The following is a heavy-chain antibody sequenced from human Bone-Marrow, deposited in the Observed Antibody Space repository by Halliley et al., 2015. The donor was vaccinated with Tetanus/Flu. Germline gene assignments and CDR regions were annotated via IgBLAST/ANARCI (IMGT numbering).Heavy chain of an antibody. CDR2: ISGYNGNT. Sequence: QVQLVQSGAEVKKPGASVKVSCKASSYSFSSHGISWVRQAPGQGLEWMGWISGYNGNTDYARKFQGRVTMTADTSTSTAYTELRSLASDDTAVYYCARGGYYDSSGYYYDLWGRGTLVTVSS. D-gene: IGHD3-22*01. CDR3: ARGGYYDSSGYYYDL. CDR1: SYSFSSHG. V-gene: IGHV1-18*04. J-gene: IGHJ2*01.